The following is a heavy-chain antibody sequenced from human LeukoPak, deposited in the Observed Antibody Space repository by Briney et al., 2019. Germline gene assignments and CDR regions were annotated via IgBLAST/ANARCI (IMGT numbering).Heavy chain of an antibody. J-gene: IGHJ6*03. D-gene: IGHD3-10*01. CDR3: ARSGIKMVRGVIIKSPYHMDV. V-gene: IGHV3-21*01. CDR1: GFTLNTYT. CDR2: ISSSNSYI. Sequence: GGSLRLSCSASGFTLNTYTMNWVPQAPGKGLEWVSSISSSNSYIYYADPVKGRFTISREDAKNSLSLQMNSLRVEDTAVYYCARSGIKMVRGVIIKSPYHMDVWGKGTTVTVSS.